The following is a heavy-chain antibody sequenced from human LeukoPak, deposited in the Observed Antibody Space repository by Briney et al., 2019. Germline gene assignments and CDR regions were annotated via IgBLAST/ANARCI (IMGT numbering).Heavy chain of an antibody. J-gene: IGHJ3*02. V-gene: IGHV3-20*04. CDR2: INWNGGST. D-gene: IGHD3-22*01. CDR1: GFTFDDYG. Sequence: GGSLRLSCAASGFTFDDYGMSWVRQAPGKGLEWVSGINWNGGSTGYADSVKGRFTISRDNAKNSLYLQMNSLRAEDTALYYCARDSVPGYYYDSSGYYFDAFDIWGQGTRVSVSS. CDR3: ARDSVPGYYYDSSGYYFDAFDI.